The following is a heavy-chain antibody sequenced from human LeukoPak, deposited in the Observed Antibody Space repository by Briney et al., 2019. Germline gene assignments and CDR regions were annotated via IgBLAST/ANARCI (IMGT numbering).Heavy chain of an antibody. V-gene: IGHV3-30*02. D-gene: IGHD2-15*01. Sequence: GSLRLSCAASGFTFSSYGMHWVRQAPGKGLEWVALIRYDGNNKYYADSVKGRFTISRDNSKNTLYLQMNSLRPEDTAVYYCARAKLLLRGFDYWGQGTLVTVSS. CDR2: IRYDGNNK. CDR1: GFTFSSYG. J-gene: IGHJ4*02. CDR3: ARAKLLLRGFDY.